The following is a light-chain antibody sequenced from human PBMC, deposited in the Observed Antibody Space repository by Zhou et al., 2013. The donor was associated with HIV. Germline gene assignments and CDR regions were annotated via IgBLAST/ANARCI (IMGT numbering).Light chain of an antibody. V-gene: IGKV3-20*01. CDR1: HGH. J-gene: IGKJ5*01. CDR3: QQYEF. CDR2: GTS. Sequence: EIMLTQSPGTLSLSPGERATLSCRGSHGHVAWYQQKPGRIPRLLIYGTSKRASGIPDRFSGSGSGTDATLTTSRLESEDFAVYYCQQYEFFGQGTRLDIK.